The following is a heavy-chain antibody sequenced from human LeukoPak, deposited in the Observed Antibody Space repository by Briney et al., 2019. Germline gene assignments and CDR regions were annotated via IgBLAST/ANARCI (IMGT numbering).Heavy chain of an antibody. Sequence: ASVKVSCKASGYTFTGYYMHWVRQAPGQGLEWMGWINPNSGGTNYAQKFQGWVTMTRDTSISTAYMELSRLRSDDTAVYYCARGSTYYDFWSGYGATDYFDYWGQGTLVTVSS. V-gene: IGHV1-2*04. CDR1: GYTFTGYY. D-gene: IGHD3-3*01. J-gene: IGHJ4*02. CDR2: INPNSGGT. CDR3: ARGSTYYDFWSGYGATDYFDY.